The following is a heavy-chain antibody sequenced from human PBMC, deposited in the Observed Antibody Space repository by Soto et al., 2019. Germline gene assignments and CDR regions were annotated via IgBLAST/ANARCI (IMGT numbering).Heavy chain of an antibody. Sequence: ASVKVSCKASGYTFTSYGISWVRQAPGQGLEWMGWISAYNGNTNYVQKLQGRVTMTTDTSTSTAYMELRSLRSDDTAVYYCARDGSYDFWSGYHYYYYYMDVWGKGTTVTVSS. V-gene: IGHV1-18*01. CDR3: ARDGSYDFWSGYHYYYYYMDV. J-gene: IGHJ6*03. CDR1: GYTFTSYG. CDR2: ISAYNGNT. D-gene: IGHD3-3*01.